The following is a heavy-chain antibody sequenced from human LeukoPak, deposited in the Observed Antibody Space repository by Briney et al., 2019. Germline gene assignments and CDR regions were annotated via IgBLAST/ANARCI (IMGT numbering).Heavy chain of an antibody. J-gene: IGHJ4*02. CDR2: ISSNSSYI. D-gene: IGHD3-10*01. V-gene: IGHV3-21*01. Sequence: GGSLRLSCAASGFTFSSYIMNWVRQAPGKGLEWVSSISSNSSYIYYADSVKGRFTISRDKAKNSLYLHMNSLRAQDTRVSFIAEYGSGKKYYFDYWGQGTLVTVSS. CDR3: AEYGSGKKYYFDY. CDR1: GFTFSSYI.